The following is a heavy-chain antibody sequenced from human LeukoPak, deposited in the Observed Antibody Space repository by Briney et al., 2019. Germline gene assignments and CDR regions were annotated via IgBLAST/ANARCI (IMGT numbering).Heavy chain of an antibody. CDR1: GGSVSSGSYY. CDR2: IYYSGST. V-gene: IGHV4-61*01. J-gene: IGHJ4*02. D-gene: IGHD5-24*01. CDR3: ARGRRRGGYNFAY. Sequence: SETLSLTCTVSGGSVSSGSYYWSWIRQPPGKGLEWIGYIYYSGSTNYNPSLKSRVTISVDTSKNQFSLKLSSVTAADTAVYYCARGRRRGGYNFAYWGQGTLVTVSS.